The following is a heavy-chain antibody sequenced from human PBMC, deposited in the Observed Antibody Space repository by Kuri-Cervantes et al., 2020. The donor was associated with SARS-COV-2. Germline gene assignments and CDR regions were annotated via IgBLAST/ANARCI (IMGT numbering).Heavy chain of an antibody. Sequence: GGSLRLSCAVSGFAFSNVWMHWVRQVPGKGMVWVSEIGSDGTKTNYVDSVRGRFTISRDNAKSTLFLQMNSLRVEDTAVYFCTPLLAPLDFWGQGTLVTVSS. CDR3: TPLLAPLDF. CDR1: GFAFSNVW. V-gene: IGHV3-74*01. J-gene: IGHJ4*02. CDR2: IGSDGTKT. D-gene: IGHD2-15*01.